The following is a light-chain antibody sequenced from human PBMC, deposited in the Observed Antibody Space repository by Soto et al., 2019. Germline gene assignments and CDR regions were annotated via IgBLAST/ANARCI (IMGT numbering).Light chain of an antibody. CDR1: QSVSSSY. CDR2: GAS. CDR3: QQYGSSPRIT. V-gene: IGKV3-20*01. J-gene: IGKJ5*01. Sequence: VTQSPRTLSLSPGERATLSCRASQSVSSSYLAWYQQKPGQAPRLLIYGASSRATGIPDRFSGSGSGTDFTLTISRLEPEDFAVYYCQQYGSSPRITFGQGTRLEIK.